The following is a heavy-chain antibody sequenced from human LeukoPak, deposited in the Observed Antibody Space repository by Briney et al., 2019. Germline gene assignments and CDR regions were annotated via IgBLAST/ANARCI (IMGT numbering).Heavy chain of an antibody. CDR1: GGTFSSYA. V-gene: IGHV1-69*05. J-gene: IGHJ6*03. CDR3: ARAVGGNSDYYYYMDV. Sequence: SVKVSCKASGGTFSSYAISWVRQAPGQGLEWMGGIIPIFGTANYAQKFQGRVTITTDESTSTAYMELSSLRSEDTAVYYCARAVGGNSDYYYYMDVWGKGTTVTVSS. D-gene: IGHD4-23*01. CDR2: IIPIFGTA.